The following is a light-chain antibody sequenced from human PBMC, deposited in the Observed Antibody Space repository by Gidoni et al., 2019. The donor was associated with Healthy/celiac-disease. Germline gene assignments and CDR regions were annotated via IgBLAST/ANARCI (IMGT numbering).Light chain of an antibody. CDR3: QKYNSAPPGFT. V-gene: IGKV1-27*01. CDR1: PGISNY. CDR2: AAS. J-gene: IGKJ3*01. Sequence: DIQMTQSPCSLSAAVGDRVTITCRASPGISNYLAWYQQKPGKVPKLLIYAASTVQSGVQSRFSVSGSGTDFTLTISSLQPEDVATYSCQKYNSAPPGFTFGPGTKVDIK.